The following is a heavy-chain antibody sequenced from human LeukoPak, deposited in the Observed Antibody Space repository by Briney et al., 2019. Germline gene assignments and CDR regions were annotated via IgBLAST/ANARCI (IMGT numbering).Heavy chain of an antibody. D-gene: IGHD4-17*01. CDR2: IYSSGST. J-gene: IGHJ5*02. CDR1: GVYISRSYYY. V-gene: IGHV4-39*01. Sequence: SENLSLTCTVSGVYISRSYYYWGWISQPPGKGLEWIGSIYSSGSTYYNPSLKSRVTISVDTSKNQFSLKLTSVTAADTAVYYCGRHYGPWGQGTLVTVSS. CDR3: GRHYGP.